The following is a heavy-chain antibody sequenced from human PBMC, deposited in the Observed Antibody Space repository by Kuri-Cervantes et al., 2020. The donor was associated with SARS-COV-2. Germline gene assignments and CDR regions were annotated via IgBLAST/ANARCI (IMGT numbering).Heavy chain of an antibody. Sequence: ASVKVSCKASGYTFTSYYMHWVRQAPGQGLEWMGIINPSGGSTSYAQKFQGRVTMTRDTSTSAVYMELSSLRSEDTAVYYCARVYGVIDSGSYYRHDAFDIWGQGTMVTVSS. J-gene: IGHJ3*02. CDR2: INPSGGST. D-gene: IGHD1-26*01. CDR3: ARVYGVIDSGSYYRHDAFDI. V-gene: IGHV1-46*01. CDR1: GYTFTSYY.